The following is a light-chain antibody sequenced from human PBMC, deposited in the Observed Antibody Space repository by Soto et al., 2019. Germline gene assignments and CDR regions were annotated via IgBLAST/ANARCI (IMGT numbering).Light chain of an antibody. CDR2: AAS. CDR1: QGISNS. CDR3: QQTHSFPLT. Sequence: DVQLTQSPSFMSLSAGDRVTITCRASQGISNSLAWYQQKPGKAPKLLIYAASTLQSGVPSRFSGSGSGTDFTLTISSLQPEDFATYYCQQTHSFPLTFGPGTKVDIK. J-gene: IGKJ3*01. V-gene: IGKV1-9*01.